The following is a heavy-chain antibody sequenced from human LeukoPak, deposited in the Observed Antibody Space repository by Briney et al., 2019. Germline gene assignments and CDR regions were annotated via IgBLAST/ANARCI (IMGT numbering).Heavy chain of an antibody. Sequence: PSGTLSLTCAVSGGSFSNSKWWSWIRQPPGKGLEWIGYIYYSGSTNYNPSLKSRVTIAVDTSKNQFSLKLSSVTAADTAVYYCASSVEMATIDAFDIWGQGTMVTVSS. CDR2: IYYSGST. CDR3: ASSVEMATIDAFDI. V-gene: IGHV4-61*01. J-gene: IGHJ3*02. D-gene: IGHD5-24*01. CDR1: GGSFSNSKW.